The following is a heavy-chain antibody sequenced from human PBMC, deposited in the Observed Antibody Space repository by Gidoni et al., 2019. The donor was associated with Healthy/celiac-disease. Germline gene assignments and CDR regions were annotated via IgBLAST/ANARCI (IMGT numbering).Heavy chain of an antibody. CDR2: ISSSSSYT. J-gene: IGHJ6*02. CDR1: GFTFSDYY. V-gene: IGHV3-11*05. D-gene: IGHD3-10*01. Sequence: QVQLVESGGGLVKPGGSLRLSCAASGFTFSDYYMSWIRQAPGKGLEWVSYISSSSSYTNYADSVKGRFTISRDNAKNSLYLQMNSLRAEDTAVYYCARDRPGLLWFGELYGMDVWGQGTTVTVSS. CDR3: ARDRPGLLWFGELYGMDV.